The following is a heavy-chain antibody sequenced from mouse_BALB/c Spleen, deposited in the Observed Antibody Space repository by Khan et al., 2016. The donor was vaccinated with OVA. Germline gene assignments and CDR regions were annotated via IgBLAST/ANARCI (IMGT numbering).Heavy chain of an antibody. V-gene: IGHV2-6-5*01. D-gene: IGHD1-1*02. CDR1: GFSLSDYG. J-gene: IGHJ4*01. CDR3: AKGLWSYYFALDY. CDR2: IWGCGST. Sequence: VELVESGPGLVAPSQSLSITCTVSGFSLSDYGVSWIRQPPGKGLEWLGVIWGCGSTYYNSALKSRLSISKDNSKTQVFLKMNSLQTDDTAIYYCAKGLWSYYFALDYWGQGTSVTVSS.